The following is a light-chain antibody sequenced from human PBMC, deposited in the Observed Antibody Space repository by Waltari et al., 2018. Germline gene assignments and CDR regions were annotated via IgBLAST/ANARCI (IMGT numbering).Light chain of an antibody. J-gene: IGLJ3*02. Sequence: QPPSTSGTPGQRVTISCSGSSSNIGTNTVNWYQQLPGTAPKLLIHSSHQRPSGVPDRFSGSKSGTSASLAISGLQSEDEADYHCAAWDDSLNGWVFGGGTKLTVL. V-gene: IGLV1-44*01. CDR1: SSNIGTNT. CDR3: AAWDDSLNGWV. CDR2: SSH.